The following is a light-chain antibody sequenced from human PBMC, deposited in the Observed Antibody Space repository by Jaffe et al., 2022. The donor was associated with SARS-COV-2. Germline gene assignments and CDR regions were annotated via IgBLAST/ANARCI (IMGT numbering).Light chain of an antibody. CDR2: TND. CDR1: SSNLGTYY. J-gene: IGLJ2*01. Sequence: QSVLTQPPSASGTPGQRVTISCSGSSSNLGTYYVYWYQHVPGTAPKLLIYTNDQRPSGVPDRFSGSKSGTSASLAISGLRSEDEADYYCAAWDDSLSSAVFGGGTKLTVL. CDR3: AAWDDSLSSAV. V-gene: IGLV1-47*01.